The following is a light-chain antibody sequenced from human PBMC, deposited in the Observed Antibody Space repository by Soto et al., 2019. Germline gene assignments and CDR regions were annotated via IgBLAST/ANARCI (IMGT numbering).Light chain of an antibody. J-gene: IGKJ1*01. CDR1: QSVSTSY. V-gene: IGKV3-20*01. Sequence: EIVLTQSPGTLSLSPGERATLSCRASQSVSTSYLAWYQQKPRQAPRLLIYDTSSRVTGIPDRFSGSGSGTDFTLTISRLEPEDFAVYYCQQYGASRWTFGPGTKVDIK. CDR2: DTS. CDR3: QQYGASRWT.